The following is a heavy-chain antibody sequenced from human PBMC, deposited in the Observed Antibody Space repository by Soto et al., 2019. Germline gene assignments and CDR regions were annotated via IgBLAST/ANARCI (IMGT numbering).Heavy chain of an antibody. CDR1: GFTLHDHA. D-gene: IGHD6-25*01. V-gene: IGHV3-9*01. CDR2: IMWNSDRI. J-gene: IGHJ3*02. Sequence: EVQLVESGGGFVQPGGSLRLSCAASGFTLHDHAMHWVRQAPGKGLEWVSGIMWNSDRIDYADSVRGRFTTSRDNAKNTPCLQMNSLRPEDTALYYCTKDISAGGADIWGQGTMVTVS. CDR3: TKDISAGGADI.